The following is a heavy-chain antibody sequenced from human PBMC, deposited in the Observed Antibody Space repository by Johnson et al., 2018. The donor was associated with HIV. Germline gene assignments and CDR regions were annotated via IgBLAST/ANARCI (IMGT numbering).Heavy chain of an antibody. V-gene: IGHV3-NL1*01. CDR1: GFTFSSYG. D-gene: IGHD3-22*01. Sequence: QVLLVASGGGVVQPGGSLRLSCAASGFTFSSYGMHWVRQAPGKGLECVSGIYSGGRTYYADSVKVRFTISSDNSKNTLYLQMNSLRAEDTAVYFCARDRRYYDSSGYYHDAFDIWGQGTMVTVSS. CDR3: ARDRRYYDSSGYYHDAFDI. J-gene: IGHJ3*02. CDR2: IYSGGRT.